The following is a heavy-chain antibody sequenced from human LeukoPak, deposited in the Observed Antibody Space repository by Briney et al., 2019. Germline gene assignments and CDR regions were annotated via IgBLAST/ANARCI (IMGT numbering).Heavy chain of an antibody. D-gene: IGHD6-13*01. Sequence: GGSLRLSCVASGFTFEDYAMQWVRQAPGKGLEWVSGISWNSGSIGYADSVKGRFTISRDNAKNSLYLQMNSLRAEDMALYYCAKAYGAYSSSWDDAFDIWGQGTMVTVSS. CDR1: GFTFEDYA. CDR2: ISWNSGSI. J-gene: IGHJ3*02. CDR3: AKAYGAYSSSWDDAFDI. V-gene: IGHV3-9*03.